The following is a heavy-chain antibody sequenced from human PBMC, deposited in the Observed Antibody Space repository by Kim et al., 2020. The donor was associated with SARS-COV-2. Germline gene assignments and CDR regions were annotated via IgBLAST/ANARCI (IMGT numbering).Heavy chain of an antibody. D-gene: IGHD4-17*01. CDR3: ATLYGVAQTREGRRGPTFDY. CDR2: IYYSGST. J-gene: IGHJ4*02. V-gene: IGHV4-39*01. Sequence: SETLSLTCTVSGGSISSSSYYWGWIRQPPGKGLEWIGSIYYSGSTYYNPSLKSRVTISVDTSKNQFSLKLSSVTAADTAVYYCATLYGVAQTREGRRGPTFDYWGQGTLVTVSS. CDR1: GGSISSSSYY.